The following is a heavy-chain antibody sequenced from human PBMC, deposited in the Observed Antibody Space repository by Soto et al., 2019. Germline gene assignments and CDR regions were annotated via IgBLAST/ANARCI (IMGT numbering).Heavy chain of an antibody. CDR1: GFTFSNTW. J-gene: IGHJ6*03. V-gene: IGHV3-15*01. Sequence: EVQLVESGGGLVKPGGSLRLSCAASGFTFSNTWMNWVRPAPGKGLEWVGRIKSQTAGGTTDFAAPVKGRFTMSRDDSKYTVDLLMNSLEGEDTAVYYCVRDHFYHMDVWGKGTTVTVSS. CDR3: VRDHFYHMDV. D-gene: IGHD3-3*02. CDR2: IKSQTAGGTT.